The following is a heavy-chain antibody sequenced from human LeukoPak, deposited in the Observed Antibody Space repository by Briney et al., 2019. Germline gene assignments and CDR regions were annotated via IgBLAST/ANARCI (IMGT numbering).Heavy chain of an antibody. CDR1: GGSISSYY. CDR3: ARADSSGWPYYYYYGVDV. Sequence: SETLSLTCTVSGGSISSYYWSWIRQPPGKGLEWIGYIYYSGSTNYNPSLKSRVTISVDTSKNQFSLKLSSVTAADTAVYYCARADSSGWPYYYYYGVDVWGQGTTVTVSS. V-gene: IGHV4-59*01. J-gene: IGHJ6*02. D-gene: IGHD6-19*01. CDR2: IYYSGST.